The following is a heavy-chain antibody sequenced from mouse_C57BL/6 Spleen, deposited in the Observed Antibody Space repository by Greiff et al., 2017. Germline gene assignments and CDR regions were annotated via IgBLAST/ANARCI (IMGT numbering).Heavy chain of an antibody. CDR2: INPNNGGT. D-gene: IGHD1-1*02. Sequence: EVQLQQSGPELVKPGASVKISCKVSGYTFTDYYMNWVKQSHGKSLEWIGDINPNNGGTSYNQKFKGKATLTVDKSSSTAYMELRSLTSEDSAVYYCARVQLSEAYWGQGTLVTVSA. J-gene: IGHJ3*01. V-gene: IGHV1-26*01. CDR3: ARVQLSEAY. CDR1: GYTFTDYY.